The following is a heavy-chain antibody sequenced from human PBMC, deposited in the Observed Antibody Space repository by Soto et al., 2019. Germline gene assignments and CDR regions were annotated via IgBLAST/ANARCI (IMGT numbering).Heavy chain of an antibody. J-gene: IGHJ6*01. CDR1: GYTFTGYY. V-gene: IGHV1-2*04. Sequence: ASVKVSCKASGYTFTGYYMHWVRQAPGQGLEWMGWINPNSGGTNYAQKFQGWVTMTRDTSISTAYMELSRLRSDDTAVYYCARAGYYYYYGMDVWGQGPTVIVSS. CDR3: ARAGYYYYYGMDV. CDR2: INPNSGGT.